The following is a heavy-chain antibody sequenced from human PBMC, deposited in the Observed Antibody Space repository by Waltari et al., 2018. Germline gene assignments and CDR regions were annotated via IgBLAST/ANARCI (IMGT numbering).Heavy chain of an antibody. D-gene: IGHD6-13*01. CDR2: VRSDGGNR. J-gene: IGHJ4*02. CDR3: AKGRQGSSWGNYFDK. V-gene: IGHV3-30*02. CDR1: GFTFSNSG. Sequence: QVQLVESGGGVVQPGGSLRLSCVASGFTFSNSGMHWVRQAPGKGLEWVAFVRSDGGNRYYADSVKGRLAISRDNSKNTLSLQMNSLRTEDAAVYYCAKGRQGSSWGNYFDKWGQGTLVTVSS.